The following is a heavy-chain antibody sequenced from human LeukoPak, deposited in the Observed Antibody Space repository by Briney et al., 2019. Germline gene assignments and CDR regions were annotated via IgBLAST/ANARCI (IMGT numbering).Heavy chain of an antibody. CDR1: GFTFSSYR. CDR2: ISSSHNNI. V-gene: IGHV3-21*01. J-gene: IGHJ4*02. CDR3: AREVRLVVDYFDY. D-gene: IGHD2-15*01. Sequence: GGSLRLSCAASGFTFSSYRMNWVRQAPGKGLDWVSSISSSHNNIYYADSVKGRFSISRDNAKNSLFLQMNSLRAEDTAVYYCAREVRLVVDYFDYWGQGTLVTVSS.